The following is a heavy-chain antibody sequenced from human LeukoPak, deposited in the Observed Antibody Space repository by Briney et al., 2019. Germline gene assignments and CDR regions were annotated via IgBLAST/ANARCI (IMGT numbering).Heavy chain of an antibody. Sequence: GGSLRLSCAASGFTFSSYGMHWVRQAPGKGLEWVAVIWYDGSNKYYADSVKGRFTISRDNSKNTLYLQMNSLRAEDTAVYYCARDRGIYYYYGMDVWAKGPRSPSP. J-gene: IGHJ6*02. CDR3: ARDRGIYYYYGMDV. CDR1: GFTFSSYG. V-gene: IGHV3-33*01. CDR2: IWYDGSNK. D-gene: IGHD3-10*01.